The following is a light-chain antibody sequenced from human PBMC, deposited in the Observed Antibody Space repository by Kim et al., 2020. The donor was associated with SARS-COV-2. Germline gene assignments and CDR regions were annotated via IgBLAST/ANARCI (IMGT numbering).Light chain of an antibody. V-gene: IGLV3-9*01. CDR2: RGS. CDR3: HVWDGSTAV. J-gene: IGLJ3*02. CDR1: NIGGKN. Sequence: VALEQTDTITCGGDNIGGKNVHWYQQKAGRAPVVVIYRGSDRPSGVPERFAGSNSGNTATLTISRAQAGDEADYYCHVWDGSTAVFGGGTKLTVL.